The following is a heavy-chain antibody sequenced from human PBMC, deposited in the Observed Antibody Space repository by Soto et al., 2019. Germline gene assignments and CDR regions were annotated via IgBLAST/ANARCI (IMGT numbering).Heavy chain of an antibody. CDR1: GFPFSSYW. Sequence: EVQLVESGGGLVQPGESLTLSCAASGFPFSSYWMHWVRQAPGKGLVWVSRIKSDGSGTYYADSVQDRFTISRDNARNTLYLQMNIVRVEDTAVYFSARGDGDRYDGNGYLGRHWGQGPLVTVSS. J-gene: IGHJ4*02. D-gene: IGHD3-22*01. CDR3: ARGDGDRYDGNGYLGRH. V-gene: IGHV3-74*01. CDR2: IKSDGSGT.